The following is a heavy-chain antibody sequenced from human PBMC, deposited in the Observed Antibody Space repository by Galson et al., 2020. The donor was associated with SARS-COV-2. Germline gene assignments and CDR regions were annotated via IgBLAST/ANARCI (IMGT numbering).Heavy chain of an antibody. V-gene: IGHV3-9*01. Sequence: SLRLSCAASGFTFDDYAMHWVRQAPGKGLEWVSGISWNSGSIGYADSVKGRFTISRDNAKNSLYLQMNSLRAEDTALYYCAKDPSYSSSESWFDPWGQGTLVTVSS. J-gene: IGHJ5*02. CDR2: ISWNSGSI. D-gene: IGHD6-6*01. CDR1: GFTFDDYA. CDR3: AKDPSYSSSESWFDP.